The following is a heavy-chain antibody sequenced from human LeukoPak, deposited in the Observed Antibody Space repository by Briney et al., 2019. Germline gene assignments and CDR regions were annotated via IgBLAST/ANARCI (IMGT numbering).Heavy chain of an antibody. CDR2: INHSGST. Sequence: SDTLSLTCAVNGGSFSRYYWSWIRQPPGKGREWIGEINHSGSTNYNPSLKSRVTISVATSKHPFSLKLNSVTAADTAIYYCARANMWDSRRYYYYMDVWGNGTTVTVSS. V-gene: IGHV4-34*01. J-gene: IGHJ6*03. D-gene: IGHD1-26*01. CDR3: ARANMWDSRRYYYYMDV. CDR1: GGSFSRYY.